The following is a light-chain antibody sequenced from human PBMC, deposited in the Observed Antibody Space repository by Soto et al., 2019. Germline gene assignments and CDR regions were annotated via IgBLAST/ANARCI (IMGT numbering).Light chain of an antibody. J-gene: IGKJ5*01. Sequence: DIQLTQSPSFLSASVGDRVTITCRASQGISSYLALYQQKSGKAPKLLIYAASTLQSGVPSRFSGSGSGTEFTLTFSSLQPEDFATYYCQQLNSYPATFGQGTRLEIK. CDR3: QQLNSYPAT. CDR1: QGISSY. CDR2: AAS. V-gene: IGKV1-9*01.